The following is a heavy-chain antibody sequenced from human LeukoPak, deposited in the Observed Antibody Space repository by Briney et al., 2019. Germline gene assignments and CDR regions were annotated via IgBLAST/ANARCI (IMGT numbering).Heavy chain of an antibody. V-gene: IGHV1-3*01. Sequence: ASVKVSCKASGYTFISYTLHWVRQAPGQRLEWMRWINAGNGNTKYSQKLQGRVTMTTDTSTSTAYMELRSLRSDDTAVYYCARDGRGSRRFDYWGQGTLVTVSS. CDR3: ARDGRGSRRFDY. CDR2: INAGNGNT. D-gene: IGHD1-26*01. J-gene: IGHJ4*02. CDR1: GYTFISYT.